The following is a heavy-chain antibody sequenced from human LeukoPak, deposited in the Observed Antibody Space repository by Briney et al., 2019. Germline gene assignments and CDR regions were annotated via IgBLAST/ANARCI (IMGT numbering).Heavy chain of an antibody. CDR3: ARAFYGSGSYHPKSFDY. J-gene: IGHJ4*02. CDR1: GYTFTSYG. D-gene: IGHD3-10*01. Sequence: ASVKVSCKASGYTFTSYGINWVRQAPGQGLEWMGWISAYNGNTNYAQKLQGRVTMTTDTSTSTAYMELRSLRSDDTAVYYCARAFYGSGSYHPKSFDYWGQGTLVTVSS. CDR2: ISAYNGNT. V-gene: IGHV1-18*01.